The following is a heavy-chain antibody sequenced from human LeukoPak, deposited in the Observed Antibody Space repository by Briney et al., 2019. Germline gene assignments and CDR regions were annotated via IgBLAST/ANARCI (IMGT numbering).Heavy chain of an antibody. Sequence: SQTLSLTCTVSGASVSSGGYFWSWIRQRPGKGLEWIGYISHSGSTYYNPSLRSRVTISMDTSKNQFSLNLSSVTAADTAVYYCARDRATAASGSYYFAYWGQGTQVTVSS. D-gene: IGHD6-13*01. CDR1: GASVSSGGYF. CDR2: ISHSGST. J-gene: IGHJ4*02. CDR3: ARDRATAASGSYYFAY. V-gene: IGHV4-31*03.